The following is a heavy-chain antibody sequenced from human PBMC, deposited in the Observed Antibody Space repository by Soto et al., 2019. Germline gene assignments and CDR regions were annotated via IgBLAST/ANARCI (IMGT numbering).Heavy chain of an antibody. D-gene: IGHD2-15*01. CDR2: IYPGDSDT. V-gene: IGHV5-51*01. CDR3: ARSGGSYCSGGSCLYYYYGMDV. CDR1: GYSFTSYW. J-gene: IGHJ6*02. Sequence: GESLKISCKGSGYSFTSYWIGWVRQMPGKGLEWMGIIYPGDSDTRYSPSFQGQVTISADKSISTAYLQWSSLKASDTAMYYCARSGGSYCSGGSCLYYYYGMDVWGQGTTVTVSS.